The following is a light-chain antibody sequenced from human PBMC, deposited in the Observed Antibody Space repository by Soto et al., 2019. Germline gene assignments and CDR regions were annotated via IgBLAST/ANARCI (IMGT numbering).Light chain of an antibody. CDR1: RSDVGGYNF. CDR3: SSYTGSNTHV. Sequence: QSVLTQPPSVSGSPGQSVTISCTGTRSDVGGYNFVSWFQQQAGRAPKLMIYEVSERPSGVSNRFSGSKSGNTASLTISGLQAEDEADYYCSSYTGSNTHVFGTGTKVTVL. CDR2: EVS. J-gene: IGLJ1*01. V-gene: IGLV2-14*03.